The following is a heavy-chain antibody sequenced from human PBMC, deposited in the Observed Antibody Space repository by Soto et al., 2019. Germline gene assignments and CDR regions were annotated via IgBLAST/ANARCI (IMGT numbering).Heavy chain of an antibody. CDR3: ARGPPYYDFWTGYPPFDY. CDR1: GYTFTSYA. D-gene: IGHD3-3*01. V-gene: IGHV1-3*01. J-gene: IGHJ4*02. Sequence: ASVKVSCKASGYTFTSYAMHWVRQAPGQRLEWMGSISAGNRNTKYSQKFQGRVTMTRDTSASTAYMELSSLRSEDTAVYYCARGPPYYDFWTGYPPFDYWGQGTLVTVSS. CDR2: ISAGNRNT.